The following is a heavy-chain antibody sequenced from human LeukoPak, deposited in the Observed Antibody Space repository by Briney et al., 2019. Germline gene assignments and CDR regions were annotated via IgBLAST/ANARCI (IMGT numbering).Heavy chain of an antibody. CDR1: GYTFTGYY. CDR3: ARDAGSSSSQPSDAMDV. CDR2: INPNSGGT. V-gene: IGHV1-2*04. J-gene: IGHJ6*02. Sequence: ASVKVSCKASGYTFTGYYMHWVRQAPGQGLEGMGWINPNSGGTNYAQKFQGWVTMTRDTSISTAYMELSRLRSDDTAVYYCARDAGSSSSQPSDAMDVWGQGTTVTVSS. D-gene: IGHD6-13*01.